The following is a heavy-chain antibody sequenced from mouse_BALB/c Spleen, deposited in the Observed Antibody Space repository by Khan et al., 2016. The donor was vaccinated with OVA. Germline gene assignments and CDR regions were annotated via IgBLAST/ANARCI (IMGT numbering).Heavy chain of an antibody. J-gene: IGHJ3*01. Sequence: QVQLQQSGAELAKPGASVKMSCKASGYTFTTYWMHWVKKRPGQGLEWIGYIDPSTGYIEYNQKFKDKATLTTDKSSTTAFMQLSSLTSEDSAVYYCARRGIYSIFDYWGQGTLVTVSA. CDR1: GYTFTTYW. CDR2: IDPSTGYI. CDR3: ARRGIYSIFDY. V-gene: IGHV1-7*01. D-gene: IGHD2-5*01.